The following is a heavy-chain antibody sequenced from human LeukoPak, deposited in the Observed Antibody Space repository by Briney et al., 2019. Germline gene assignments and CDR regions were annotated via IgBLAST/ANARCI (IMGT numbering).Heavy chain of an antibody. V-gene: IGHV4-34*01. CDR3: ARGGATMVRGVHGY. J-gene: IGHJ4*02. Sequence: ASETLPLTCAVYGGSFSGYYWNWIRQPPGKGLEWIGEINHSGSTNYNPSLKSRVTISVDTSKNQFSLKLSSVTAADTAVYYCARGGATMVRGVHGYWGQGTLVTVSS. D-gene: IGHD3-10*01. CDR1: GGSFSGYY. CDR2: INHSGST.